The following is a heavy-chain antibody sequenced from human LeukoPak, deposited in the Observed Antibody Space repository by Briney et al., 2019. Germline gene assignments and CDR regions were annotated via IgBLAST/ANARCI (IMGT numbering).Heavy chain of an antibody. CDR3: AKETYYYDSSGYYPFDY. Sequence: GGSLRLSCAASGFTFSSYAMSWVRQAPGKGLEWVSAISGSGGSTYYADSVKGRFTISRDNSKNTLYLQMNSLRAEDTAVYYCAKETYYYDSSGYYPFDYWGQGTLVTVSS. J-gene: IGHJ4*02. CDR1: GFTFSSYA. V-gene: IGHV3-23*01. CDR2: ISGSGGST. D-gene: IGHD3-22*01.